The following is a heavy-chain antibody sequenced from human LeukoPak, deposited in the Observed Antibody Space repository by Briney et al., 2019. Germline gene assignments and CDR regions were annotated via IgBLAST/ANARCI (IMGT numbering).Heavy chain of an antibody. V-gene: IGHV3-30*18. J-gene: IGHJ4*02. CDR3: AKFYRGAVAADY. Sequence: GRSLRLSCAASGFTFGSYGMHWARQAPGKGLEWVAVISYDGSNKYYADSVKGRFTISRDNSKNTLYLQMNSLRAEDTAVYYCAKFYRGAVAADYWGQGTLVTVSS. D-gene: IGHD6-19*01. CDR1: GFTFGSYG. CDR2: ISYDGSNK.